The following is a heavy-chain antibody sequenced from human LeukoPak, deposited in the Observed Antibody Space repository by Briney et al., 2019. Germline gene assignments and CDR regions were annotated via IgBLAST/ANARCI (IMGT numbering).Heavy chain of an antibody. Sequence: SETLSLTCTVSGGSVNSGTYYWSWIRQPPGKGLEWIGYISYSGTTNYNPSLKSRVTISVDTSKNQFSLKLSSVTAADTAVYYCARGGRWLQFNYWGQGTLVTVSS. CDR1: GGSVNSGTYY. CDR3: ARGGRWLQFNY. D-gene: IGHD5-24*01. J-gene: IGHJ4*02. V-gene: IGHV4-61*01. CDR2: ISYSGTT.